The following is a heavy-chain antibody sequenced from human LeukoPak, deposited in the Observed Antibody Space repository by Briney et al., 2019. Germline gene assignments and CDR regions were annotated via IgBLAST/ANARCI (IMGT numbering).Heavy chain of an antibody. J-gene: IGHJ4*02. CDR3: AKEDSGWLGIDY. V-gene: IGHV3-48*01. Sequence: GGSLRLSCAASGFTFSSYSMNWVRQAPGKGLEWVSYISSSSSTIYYADSVKGRFTISRDNSKNTLYLQMNSLRAEDTAVYYCAKEDSGWLGIDYWGQGTLVTVSS. CDR1: GFTFSSYS. D-gene: IGHD6-19*01. CDR2: ISSSSSTI.